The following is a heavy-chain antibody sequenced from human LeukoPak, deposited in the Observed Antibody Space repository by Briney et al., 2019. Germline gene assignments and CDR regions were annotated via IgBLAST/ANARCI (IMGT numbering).Heavy chain of an antibody. CDR2: IKEDGSAK. Sequence: GGSLRLSCAASGFTFSNSYMSWVRQAPGKGLEWVATIKEDGSAKYYVDSVRGRFSISRDNAKNSLYLQMNSLSAEDTAVYYCASVDTATYYFDYWGQGTLVTVSS. D-gene: IGHD5-18*01. CDR1: GFTFSNSY. V-gene: IGHV3-7*01. CDR3: ASVDTATYYFDY. J-gene: IGHJ4*02.